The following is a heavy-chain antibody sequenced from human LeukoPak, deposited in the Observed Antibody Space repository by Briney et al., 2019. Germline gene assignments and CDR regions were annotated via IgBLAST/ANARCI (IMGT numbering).Heavy chain of an antibody. J-gene: IGHJ4*02. V-gene: IGHV3-21*04. CDR2: ISSSSSYI. CDR3: AKVSPTGRAFDC. Sequence: GGSLRLSCAASGFTFSSYSMNWVRQAPGKGLEWVSSISSSSSYIYYADSVKGRFTISRDNAKNTVYLQMNSLRAEDTAVYYCAKVSPTGRAFDCWGQGTLVTVCS. CDR1: GFTFSSYS. D-gene: IGHD1-1*01.